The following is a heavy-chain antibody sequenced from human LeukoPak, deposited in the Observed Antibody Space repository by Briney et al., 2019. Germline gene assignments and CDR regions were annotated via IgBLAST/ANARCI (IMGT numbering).Heavy chain of an antibody. Sequence: GGSLRLSCAGSGFSFSSHGMNWVRQAPGKGLEWVAATSSSDAGTYHADSVRGRFTISRDNSKNTLYLQMNSLRAEDAAVYFCAKAPVTSCRGAYCYPFDSWGQGTLVTVSS. V-gene: IGHV3-23*01. CDR1: GFSFSSHG. CDR2: TSSSDAGT. D-gene: IGHD2-21*01. CDR3: AKAPVTSCRGAYCYPFDS. J-gene: IGHJ4*02.